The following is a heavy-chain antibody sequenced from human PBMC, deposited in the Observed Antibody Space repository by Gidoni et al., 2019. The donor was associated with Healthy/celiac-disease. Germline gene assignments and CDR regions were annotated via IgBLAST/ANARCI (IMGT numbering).Heavy chain of an antibody. J-gene: IGHJ4*02. V-gene: IGHV4-34*01. CDR1: GGSFSGYY. CDR3: ARGLLWFMELPLGY. CDR2: INHRGSP. D-gene: IGHD3-10*01. Sequence: QVQLPQWGAGQLQPAETLSLTCAVYGGSFSGYYWSWIRQPPGRGLELIGDINHRGSPNDNPSLKSRVTISVDTSKNHFSLKLSSVTAADTAVYYCARGLLWFMELPLGYWGQGTLVTVSS.